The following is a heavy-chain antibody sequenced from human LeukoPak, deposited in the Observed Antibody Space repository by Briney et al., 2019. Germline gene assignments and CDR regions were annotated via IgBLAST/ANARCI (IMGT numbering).Heavy chain of an antibody. V-gene: IGHV2-70*11. CDR2: IDWDDDK. J-gene: IGHJ4*02. Sequence: ESGPTLVKPTQTLTLTCTFSGFSLSTSGMCVSWMRQPPGKALEWLARIDWDDDKYYSTSLKTRLTISKDTSKNQVVLTMTNMDPVDTATYYCARILPFEYSSSGHFDYWGQGTLVTVSS. D-gene: IGHD6-6*01. CDR1: GFSLSTSGMC. CDR3: ARILPFEYSSSGHFDY.